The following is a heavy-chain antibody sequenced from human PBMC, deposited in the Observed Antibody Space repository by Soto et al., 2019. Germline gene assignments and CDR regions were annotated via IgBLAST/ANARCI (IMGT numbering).Heavy chain of an antibody. J-gene: IGHJ4*02. Sequence: LSLTCTVSGDSVTSNVWWSWVRQPPGKGLEWIGEAYHNGLTDYNPSLKSRVTMSVDTTKNEFSLKLTSLTAADTAIYYCARDAAVPGESDRFDYWGQGTLVTVSS. V-gene: IGHV4-4*02. D-gene: IGHD6-19*01. CDR1: GDSVTSNVW. CDR3: ARDAAVPGESDRFDY. CDR2: AYHNGLT.